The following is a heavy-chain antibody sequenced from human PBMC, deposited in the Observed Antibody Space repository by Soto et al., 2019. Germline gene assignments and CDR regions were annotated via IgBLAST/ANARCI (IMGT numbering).Heavy chain of an antibody. CDR1: GFTFSSYG. V-gene: IGHV3-33*01. Sequence: GGSLRLSCAASGFTFSSYGMHWVRQAPGKGLEWVAVIWYDGSNKYYADSVKGRFTISRDKSKNTLYLQMNSLRAEDTAVYYCAREGDLYSRYGMDVWGQGTTVTVSS. CDR3: AREGDLYSRYGMDV. CDR2: IWYDGSNK. D-gene: IGHD3-16*01. J-gene: IGHJ6*02.